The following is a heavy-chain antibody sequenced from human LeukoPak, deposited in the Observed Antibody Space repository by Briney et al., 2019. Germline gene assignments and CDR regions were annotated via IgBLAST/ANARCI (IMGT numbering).Heavy chain of an antibody. CDR2: IYSGGGT. V-gene: IGHV3-53*01. CDR1: GFTVSSNY. Sequence: GGSLRLSCEASGFTVSSNYMTWVRQAPGKGLEWVSVIYSGGGTYYADSVKGRFTISRDNSKSTLYLEMNSLRVEDTAVYYCAREGLTGSTNWFDSWGQGTLATVSS. CDR3: AREGLTGSTNWFDS. J-gene: IGHJ5*01. D-gene: IGHD1-7*01.